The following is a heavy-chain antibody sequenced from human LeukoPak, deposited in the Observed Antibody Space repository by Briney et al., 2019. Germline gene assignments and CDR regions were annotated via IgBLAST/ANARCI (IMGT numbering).Heavy chain of an antibody. CDR3: AKDITPYYYYYMDV. D-gene: IGHD3-3*01. CDR1: GFTFSSYA. CDR2: ISGSGGST. Sequence: GGSLRLSCAASGFTFSSYAMSWVRQAPGKGLEWVSAISGSGGSTYYADSVKGRFTISRDNSKNTLYLQMNSLRAEDTAVYYCAKDITPYYYYYMDVWGKGTTVTVSS. J-gene: IGHJ6*03. V-gene: IGHV3-23*01.